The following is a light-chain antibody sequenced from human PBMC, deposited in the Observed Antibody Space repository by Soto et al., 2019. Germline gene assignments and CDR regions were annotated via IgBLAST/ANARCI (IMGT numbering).Light chain of an antibody. V-gene: IGKV3-20*01. CDR1: QSVSSSY. J-gene: IGKJ5*01. CDR2: GAS. CDR3: QQYGSSPLP. Sequence: EIVLTQSPGTLSLSPGERATLSCRASQSVSSSYLAWYQQKPGQAPRLLIYGASSRATGLPDRFSGSGSGTDFTLPICRLEHEDFAVYYCQQYGSSPLPFGQGTRLEIK.